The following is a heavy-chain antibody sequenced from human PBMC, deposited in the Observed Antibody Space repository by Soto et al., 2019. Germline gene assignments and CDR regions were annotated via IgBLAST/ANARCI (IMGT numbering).Heavy chain of an antibody. J-gene: IGHJ6*02. V-gene: IGHV4-34*01. D-gene: IGHD6-13*01. CDR1: GGSFSGYY. Sequence: SETLSLTCAVYGGSFSGYYWSWIRQPPGKGLEWIGEINHSGSTNYNPSLKSRVTISVDTSKNQFSLKLSSVTAADTAVYYCARAPGIATGYGMDVWGQGTTVTVSS. CDR2: INHSGST. CDR3: ARAPGIATGYGMDV.